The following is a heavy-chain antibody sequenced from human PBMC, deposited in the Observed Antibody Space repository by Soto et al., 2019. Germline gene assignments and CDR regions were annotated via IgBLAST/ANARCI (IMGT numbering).Heavy chain of an antibody. Sequence: SGPTLVHPTQTLTLTCTFSEFSLSTSGVEVGWIRQPPGKALEWLALIYWDDDKRYSPSLKSRLTITKDTSKNQVVLTMTNMDPVDTATYYCAHWYYYDSSGYYRYYFDYWGQGTLVTVSS. J-gene: IGHJ4*02. V-gene: IGHV2-5*02. D-gene: IGHD3-22*01. CDR1: EFSLSTSGVE. CDR3: AHWYYYDSSGYYRYYFDY. CDR2: IYWDDDK.